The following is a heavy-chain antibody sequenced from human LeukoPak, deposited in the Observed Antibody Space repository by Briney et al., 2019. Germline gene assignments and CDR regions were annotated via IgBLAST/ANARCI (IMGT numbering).Heavy chain of an antibody. V-gene: IGHV5-51*01. CDR2: IYPGDSDT. D-gene: IGHD6-13*01. CDR1: GYSFPSYW. Sequence: NAGESLKISCKGSGYSFPSYWIGWVRQMPGKGLAWMGIIYPGDSDTRYSPSFQGQVTISADKSISTAYLQWSSLKASDTAMYYCARHRNQYSSSEPFDYWGQGTLVTVSS. CDR3: ARHRNQYSSSEPFDY. J-gene: IGHJ4*02.